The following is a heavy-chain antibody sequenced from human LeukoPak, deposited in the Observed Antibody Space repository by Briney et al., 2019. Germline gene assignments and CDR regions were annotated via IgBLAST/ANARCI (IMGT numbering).Heavy chain of an antibody. CDR2: ISGGGGTT. J-gene: IGHJ4*02. V-gene: IGHV3-23*01. CDR3: ARDRPGGSSLDY. Sequence: GGSLRLSCSASEFSVSTYGMNWVRQAPGKGLEWVSAISGGGGTTYYADSVKGRFTISRDNSKNTLFLQMSSLRAEDTAVYYCARDRPGGSSLDYWGQGILVTVSS. CDR1: EFSVSTYG. D-gene: IGHD6-13*01.